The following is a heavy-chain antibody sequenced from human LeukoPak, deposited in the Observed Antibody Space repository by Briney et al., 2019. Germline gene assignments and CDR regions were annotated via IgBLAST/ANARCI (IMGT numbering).Heavy chain of an antibody. D-gene: IGHD5-12*01. Sequence: ASVKASCKASGYTFTGYYMHWVRQAPGQGLEWMGWINPNSGGTNYAQKFQGRVTMTRDTSISTAYMELSRLRSDDTAVYYCARDGGYSGYDGYWGQGTLVTVSS. CDR3: ARDGGYSGYDGY. CDR2: INPNSGGT. V-gene: IGHV1-2*02. CDR1: GYTFTGYY. J-gene: IGHJ4*02.